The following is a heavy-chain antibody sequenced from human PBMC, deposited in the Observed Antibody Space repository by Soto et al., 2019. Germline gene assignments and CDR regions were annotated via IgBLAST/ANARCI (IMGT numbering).Heavy chain of an antibody. CDR3: ARQFDSDTSGYYYAY. D-gene: IGHD3-22*01. V-gene: IGHV1-69*13. CDR1: GGTFSTNA. CDR2: IIPIFGTA. J-gene: IGHJ4*02. Sequence: ASVKVSCKGSGGTFSTNAISWVRQAPGQGLEWMGGIIPIFGTANYAQKFQGRVTITADESTSTAYMELSSLRSEDTAVYYCARQFDSDTSGYYYAYWGQGTLVTVSS.